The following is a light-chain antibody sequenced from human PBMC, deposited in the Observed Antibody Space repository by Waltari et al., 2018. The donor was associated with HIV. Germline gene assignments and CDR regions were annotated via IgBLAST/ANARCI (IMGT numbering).Light chain of an antibody. CDR2: NVT. J-gene: IGLJ1*01. V-gene: IGLV2-14*01. CDR1: NSDVGAYNH. CDR3: SSYTSSNTLV. Sequence: QSALTQPASVSGSPGQSIAISCTGTNSDVGAYNHVSWYQHHPGKAPKLMIYNVTNRPSGVSYRFSGSKSGNTASLTITDRQTEDEADYFCSSYTSSNTLVFGTGAKVTVL.